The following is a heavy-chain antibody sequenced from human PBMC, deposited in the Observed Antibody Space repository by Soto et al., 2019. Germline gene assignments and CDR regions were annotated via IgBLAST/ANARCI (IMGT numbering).Heavy chain of an antibody. CDR3: ARALARGATSGGWFDP. V-gene: IGHV4-30-4*01. CDR2: IYYSGST. CDR1: GGSISSGDYY. D-gene: IGHD1-26*01. Sequence: QVQLQESGPGLVKPSQTLSLTCTVSGGSISSGDYYWSWIRQPPGKGLEWIGYIYYSGSTYYNPSLMSRVTLSVDTSKNQVSLKLSSVSAADTAVYYCARALARGATSGGWFDPWGQGTLVTVSS. J-gene: IGHJ5*02.